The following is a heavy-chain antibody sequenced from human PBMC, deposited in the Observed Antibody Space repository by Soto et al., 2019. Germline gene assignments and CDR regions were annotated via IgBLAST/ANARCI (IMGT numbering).Heavy chain of an antibody. J-gene: IGHJ4*02. Sequence: GGSLRLSCAASGFTFSSYSMNWVRQAPGKGLEWVSSISSSSSYIYYADSVKGRFTISRDNAKNSLYLQMNSLRAEDTAVYYCARVGGNDYGDYGTGGCFDYWGQGTLVTVSS. V-gene: IGHV3-21*01. CDR1: GFTFSSYS. CDR3: ARVGGNDYGDYGTGGCFDY. D-gene: IGHD4-17*01. CDR2: ISSSSSYI.